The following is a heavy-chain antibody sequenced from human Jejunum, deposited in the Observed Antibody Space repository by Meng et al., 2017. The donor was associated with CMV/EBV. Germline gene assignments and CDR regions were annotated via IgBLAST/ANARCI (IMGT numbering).Heavy chain of an antibody. V-gene: IGHV3-15*01. CDR3: AWDIAYFLSK. J-gene: IGHJ4*02. D-gene: IGHD2-21*01. Sequence: QLVESGGGWVRPGGSRGVSCVGSGFNFNDAWMSWVRQAPRKRLEWIGRIKSKGSGGTTDYAAPVKDRFIISRDDSKNTVYLQMNSLEIEDTAVYYCAWDIAYFLSKWGQGALVTVSS. CDR2: IKSKGSGGTT. CDR1: GFNFNDAW.